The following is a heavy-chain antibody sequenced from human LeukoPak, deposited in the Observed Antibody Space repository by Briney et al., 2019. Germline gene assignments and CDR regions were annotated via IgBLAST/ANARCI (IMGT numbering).Heavy chain of an antibody. D-gene: IGHD6-13*01. CDR2: IYHSGTT. CDR3: SRIETAGPFDY. CDR1: GFSIITGYY. Sequence: SETLSLTCDVSGFSIITGYYWGWIRQPPGKGLEWIGSIYHSGTTYYSPSLKSRVTISVDTSKNQFSLKLSSVTAADTAMYYCSRIETAGPFDYWGQGTLVTVSS. J-gene: IGHJ4*02. V-gene: IGHV4-38-2*01.